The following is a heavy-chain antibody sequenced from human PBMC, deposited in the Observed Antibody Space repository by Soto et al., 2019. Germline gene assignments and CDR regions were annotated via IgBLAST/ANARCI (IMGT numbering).Heavy chain of an antibody. J-gene: IGHJ5*02. CDR2: IYVDGTT. V-gene: IGHV3-66*01. CDR3: IKGKVGTDPNWLDP. Sequence: EVQLVESGGGLVQPGGSLRLSCAASGFSVGSSYLYWVRQAPGRWLQWVSSIYVDGTTYYTDSVKGRFSISRDSSKNTLYLQMNSLGAEDTALYYCIKGKVGTDPNWLDPWGQGSLVTVSS. D-gene: IGHD2-21*02. CDR1: GFSVGSSY.